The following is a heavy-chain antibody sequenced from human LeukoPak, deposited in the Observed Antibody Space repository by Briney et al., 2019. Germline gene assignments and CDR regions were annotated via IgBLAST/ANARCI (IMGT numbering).Heavy chain of an antibody. D-gene: IGHD3-16*02. J-gene: IGHJ6*02. CDR2: T. Sequence: KPSETLSLTCTVSGGSISSYYWGWVRQPPGKGLEWLGSTYRIPPLKSRVTISVDTSRNQFSLRLSSVTAADTAVYFCARVFGRYQEAMDVWGQGTTVTVSS. CDR1: GGSISSYY. CDR3: ARVFGRYQEAMDV. V-gene: IGHV4-59*12.